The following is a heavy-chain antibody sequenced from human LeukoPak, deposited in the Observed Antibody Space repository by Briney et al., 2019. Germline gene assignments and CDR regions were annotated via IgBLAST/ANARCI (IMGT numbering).Heavy chain of an antibody. CDR1: GGSVTDYY. J-gene: IGHJ5*02. Sequence: SETLSLTCTVSGGSVTDYYWSWIRQSPGKGLEWIGYIYYTGTSYNPSLKSRVTISVETSKNQFSLKLKSVTAADTAVYYCARGGYYGSGNDFRFDPWGQGTLVTVSS. D-gene: IGHD3-10*01. CDR3: ARGGYYGSGNDFRFDP. CDR2: IYYTGT. V-gene: IGHV4-59*02.